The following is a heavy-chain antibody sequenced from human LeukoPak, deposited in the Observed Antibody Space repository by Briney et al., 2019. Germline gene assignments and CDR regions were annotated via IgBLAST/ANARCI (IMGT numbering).Heavy chain of an antibody. V-gene: IGHV3-33*01. CDR2: AYGDGSSR. Sequence: GGSVRLSCAASGFPFSGYGMHSVRQAPGKGLEWVAVAYGDGSSRYYAHSVKGRFSISKDISKNTLSLQMNSLRAEDTAVYSCATGGNFYYSHWGQGTLVTVSS. J-gene: IGHJ1*01. D-gene: IGHD4-11*01. CDR1: GFPFSGYG. CDR3: ATGGNFYYSH.